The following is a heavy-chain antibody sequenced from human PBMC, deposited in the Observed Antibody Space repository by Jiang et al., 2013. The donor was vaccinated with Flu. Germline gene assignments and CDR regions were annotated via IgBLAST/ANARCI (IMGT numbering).Heavy chain of an antibody. Sequence: GSGLVKPSETLSLTCTVSGGSISSYYWSWIRQPPGKGLEWIGYIYYSGSTNYNPSLKSRVTISVDTSKNQFSLKLSSVTAADTAVYYCARLDGDYMSGAFDIWGQGTMVTVSS. V-gene: IGHV4-59*08. J-gene: IGHJ3*02. D-gene: IGHD4-17*01. CDR2: IYYSGST. CDR3: ARLDGDYMSGAFDI. CDR1: GGSISSYY.